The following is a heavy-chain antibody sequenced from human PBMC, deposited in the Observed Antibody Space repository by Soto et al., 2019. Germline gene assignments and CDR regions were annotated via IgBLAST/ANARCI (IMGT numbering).Heavy chain of an antibody. CDR3: ARAQTYYYDSSGYYYGY. Sequence: SVKVSCKASGGTFSSYAISWVRQAPGQGLEWMGGIIPIFGTANYAQKFQGRVTITADESTSTAYMELSSLRSEDTAVYYCARAQTYYYDSSGYYYGYWGQGTLVTVSS. D-gene: IGHD3-22*01. CDR1: GGTFSSYA. V-gene: IGHV1-69*13. CDR2: IIPIFGTA. J-gene: IGHJ4*02.